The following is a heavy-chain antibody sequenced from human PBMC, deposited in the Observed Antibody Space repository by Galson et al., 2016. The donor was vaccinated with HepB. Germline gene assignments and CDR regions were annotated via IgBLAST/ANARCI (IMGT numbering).Heavy chain of an antibody. CDR1: RFIFRFPFRDYA. Sequence: SLRLSCAASRFIFRFPFRDYAMSWVRQAPGKGLEWVSVVSGSGDSTDYADSVNGRFIISRDNSRNTVYLQMNSLRAEDTAVYYCAKEGVRLTSGWQFDYWGQGTLVTVSS. D-gene: IGHD6-19*01. J-gene: IGHJ4*02. CDR3: AKEGVRLTSGWQFDY. V-gene: IGHV3-23*01. CDR2: VSGSGDST.